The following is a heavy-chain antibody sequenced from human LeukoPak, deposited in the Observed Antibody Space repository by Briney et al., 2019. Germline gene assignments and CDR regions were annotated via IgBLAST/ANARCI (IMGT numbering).Heavy chain of an antibody. CDR3: ARDHRIVVVPAAMGDAFDI. J-gene: IGHJ3*02. CDR1: GGTFSSYA. CDR2: IIPIFGTA. D-gene: IGHD2-2*01. Sequence: ASVKVSCKASGGTFSSYAISWVRQAPGQGLEWMGGIIPIFGTANYAQKFQGRVTITADESTSTAYMELSSLRSEDTAVYYCARDHRIVVVPAAMGDAFDIWGQGTMVTVSS. V-gene: IGHV1-69*13.